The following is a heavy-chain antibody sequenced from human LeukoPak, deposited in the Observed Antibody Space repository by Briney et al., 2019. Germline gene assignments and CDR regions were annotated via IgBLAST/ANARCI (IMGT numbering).Heavy chain of an antibody. CDR2: ISWNSGSI. CDR3: AKARRRWLQYDAFEI. V-gene: IGHV3-9*03. CDR1: GFTFDDYA. Sequence: GRSLRLSCAASGFTFDDYAMHWVRQAPGKGLEWVSGISWNSGSIGYADSVKGRLTISRDNAKNSLYLQMNSLRAEDMALYYCAKARRRWLQYDAFEIWGQGTMVTVSS. D-gene: IGHD5-24*01. J-gene: IGHJ3*02.